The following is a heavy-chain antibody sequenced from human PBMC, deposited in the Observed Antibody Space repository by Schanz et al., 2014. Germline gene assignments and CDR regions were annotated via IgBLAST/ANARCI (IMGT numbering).Heavy chain of an antibody. CDR2: VSGGGGST. J-gene: IGHJ3*02. CDR1: GFTFSRYA. Sequence: VQLVESGGCVVQPGRSLRLSCAASGFTFSRYAMSWVRQAPGKGLEWVAAVSGGGGSTYYADSVKGRFTISRDNSKNTMYLQMNSLRDEDTAVYYCAKEITVIVVVLDAFDMWGQGTMVTVSS. CDR3: AKEITVIVVVLDAFDM. D-gene: IGHD3-22*01. V-gene: IGHV3-23*04.